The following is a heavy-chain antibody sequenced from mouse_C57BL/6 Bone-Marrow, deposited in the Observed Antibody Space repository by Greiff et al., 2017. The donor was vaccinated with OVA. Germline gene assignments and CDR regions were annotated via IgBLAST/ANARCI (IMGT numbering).Heavy chain of an antibody. CDR2: INPGSGGT. CDR3: ARSRRYYFDY. Sequence: QVQLQQSGAELVRPGTSVKVSCKASGYAFTNYLIEWVKQRPGQGLEWIGVINPGSGGTNYNEKFKGKATLTADKSSSTAYMQLSSLTSEDSAVYFCARSRRYYFDYWGQGTTLTVSS. J-gene: IGHJ2*01. V-gene: IGHV1-54*01. CDR1: GYAFTNYL.